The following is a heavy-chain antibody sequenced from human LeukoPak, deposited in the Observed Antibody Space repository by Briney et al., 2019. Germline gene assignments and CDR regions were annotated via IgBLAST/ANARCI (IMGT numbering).Heavy chain of an antibody. CDR3: ARGDNYDILTGYQTPSHLSDY. CDR2: IIPNSGAT. CDR1: GYTFTGYY. Sequence: GASVKVSCKASGYTFTGYYMHWVRQAPGQGLEWMGWIIPNSGATNYAQNFQGRVTMTRDTSISTAYMELSRLRSDDTAVYYCARGDNYDILTGYQTPSHLSDYWGQGTLVTVSS. D-gene: IGHD3-9*01. J-gene: IGHJ4*02. V-gene: IGHV1-2*02.